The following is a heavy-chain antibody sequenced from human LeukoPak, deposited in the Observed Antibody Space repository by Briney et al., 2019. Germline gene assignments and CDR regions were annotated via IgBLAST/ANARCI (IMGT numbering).Heavy chain of an antibody. Sequence: GGSLRLSCRGSGFTFGDYAMSWVRQAPGKGLEWVGFIRSKAYGGTTEYAASVKGRFTISRDDSKSIAYLQMNSLKTEDTAVYYCTRDPVYGDYGYYYYYMDVWGKGTTVTISS. J-gene: IGHJ6*03. CDR1: GFTFGDYA. CDR3: TRDPVYGDYGYYYYYMDV. V-gene: IGHV3-49*04. CDR2: IRSKAYGGTT. D-gene: IGHD4-17*01.